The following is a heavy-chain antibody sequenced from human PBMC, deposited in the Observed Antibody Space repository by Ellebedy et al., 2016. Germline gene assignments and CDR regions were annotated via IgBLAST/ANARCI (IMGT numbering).Heavy chain of an antibody. Sequence: GGSLRLSCAASGFTFSSYAMSWVRQAPGKGLEWVSAISGSGGSTYYADSVKGRFTISRDNAKNSLYLQMNSLRAEDTAVYYCAADSSSWYDDYWGQGTLVTVSS. D-gene: IGHD6-13*01. CDR3: AADSSSWYDDY. J-gene: IGHJ4*02. CDR2: ISGSGGST. CDR1: GFTFSSYA. V-gene: IGHV3-23*01.